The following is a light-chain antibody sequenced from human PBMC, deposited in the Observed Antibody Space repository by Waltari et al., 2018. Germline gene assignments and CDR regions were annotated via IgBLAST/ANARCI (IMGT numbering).Light chain of an antibody. CDR1: SSDVGGYNF. Sequence: QSALTRPASVSGSPGQSITISCTGTSSDVGGYNFVSWYQHHPGKAPKLLIYDVNNRPSGVSDRFSGSKSGNTASLTISGLQAEDEADYYCSSYTSSTSVVFGGGTQLTVL. CDR2: DVN. V-gene: IGLV2-14*03. CDR3: SSYTSSTSVV. J-gene: IGLJ2*01.